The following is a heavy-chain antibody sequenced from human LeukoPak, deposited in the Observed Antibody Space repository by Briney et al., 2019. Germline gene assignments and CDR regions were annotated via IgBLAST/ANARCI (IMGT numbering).Heavy chain of an antibody. CDR3: ARQGGTTVTLNWFDP. CDR2: INPSGGST. D-gene: IGHD4-17*01. V-gene: IGHV1-46*01. J-gene: IGHJ5*02. CDR1: GYTFTSYY. Sequence: PSASVKVSCKASGYTFTSYYMHWVRQAPGQGLEWMGIINPSGGSTSYAQKFQGRVTMTRDTSTSTVYMELSSLRSEDTAVYYCARQGGTTVTLNWFDPWGQGTLVTVSS.